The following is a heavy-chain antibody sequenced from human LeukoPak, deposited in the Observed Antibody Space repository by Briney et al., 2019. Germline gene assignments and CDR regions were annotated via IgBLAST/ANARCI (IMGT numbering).Heavy chain of an antibody. D-gene: IGHD3-10*01. CDR1: GGTFSSYA. CDR2: IIPIFGTA. J-gene: IGHJ6*04. Sequence: ASVKVSCKASGGTFSSYAISWVRQAPGQGLEWMGGIIPIFGTANYAQKFQGRVTITADESTSTAYMELSSLRSEDTAVYYCARGPAIGTMVRGGKNYYYYGMDVWGKGTTVTVSS. V-gene: IGHV1-69*13. CDR3: ARGPAIGTMVRGGKNYYYYGMDV.